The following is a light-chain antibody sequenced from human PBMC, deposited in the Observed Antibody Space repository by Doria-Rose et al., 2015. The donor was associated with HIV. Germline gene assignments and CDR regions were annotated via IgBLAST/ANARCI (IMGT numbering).Light chain of an antibody. CDR2: WAS. Sequence: VLTQPPESLGMPLGERATLNCKSNQSLLYTSKNYLAWYQQEPGQPPKLLIYWASTRQSGVPARFSGSGSGTDFTLAISSLEAEDVAVYYCQQYYDTPSFGPGTTVDIK. J-gene: IGKJ3*01. CDR1: QSLLYTSKNY. CDR3: QQYYDTPS. V-gene: IGKV4-1*01.